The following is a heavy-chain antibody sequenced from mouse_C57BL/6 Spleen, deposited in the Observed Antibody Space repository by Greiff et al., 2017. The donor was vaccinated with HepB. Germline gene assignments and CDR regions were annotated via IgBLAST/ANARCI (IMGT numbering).Heavy chain of an antibody. Sequence: VQLQQSGAELVRPGASVKLSCKASGYTFTDYYINWVKQRPGQGLEWIARIYPGSGNTYYNEKFKGKATLTAEKSSSTAYMQLSSLTSEDSAVYFCARQYDYGGVFAYWGQGTLVTVSA. CDR3: ARQYDYGGVFAY. V-gene: IGHV1-76*01. D-gene: IGHD2-4*01. J-gene: IGHJ3*01. CDR1: GYTFTDYY. CDR2: IYPGSGNT.